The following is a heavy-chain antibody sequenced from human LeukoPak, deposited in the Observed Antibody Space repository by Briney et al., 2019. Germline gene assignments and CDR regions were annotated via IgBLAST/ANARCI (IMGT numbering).Heavy chain of an antibody. Sequence: GGSLRLSCAASGFTFSNYGTHWVRQAPGKGLEWVAVIWYDGSNQYYSDSVKGRFTISRDNSRDTLYLQMNSLRAEDTAVYYCAGDTVPFLEWLLPPGDFWGQGTLVTVSS. CDR2: IWYDGSNQ. J-gene: IGHJ4*02. D-gene: IGHD3-3*01. CDR3: AGDTVPFLEWLLPPGDF. V-gene: IGHV3-33*01. CDR1: GFTFSNYG.